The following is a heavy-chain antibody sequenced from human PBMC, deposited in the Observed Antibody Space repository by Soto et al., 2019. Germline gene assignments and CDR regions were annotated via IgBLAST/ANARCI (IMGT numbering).Heavy chain of an antibody. CDR2: IIPIFGTA. V-gene: IGHV1-69*13. CDR3: ARDRYCSSTSCHLYHFDY. J-gene: IGHJ4*02. D-gene: IGHD2-2*01. Sequence: SVKVSCKASGGTFSSYAISWVRQAPGQGLEWMGGIIPIFGTANYAQKFRGRVTITADESTSTAYMELSSLRSEDTAVYYCARDRYCSSTSCHLYHFDYWGQGTLVTVSS. CDR1: GGTFSSYA.